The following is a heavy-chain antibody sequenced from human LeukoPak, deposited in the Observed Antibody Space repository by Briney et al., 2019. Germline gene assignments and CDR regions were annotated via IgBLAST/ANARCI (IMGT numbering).Heavy chain of an antibody. D-gene: IGHD3-16*02. CDR1: GGSISSYY. Sequence: PSETLSLTCTVSGGSISSYYWSWIRQPAGKGLEWIGRIYTTGSTNYNPSLKSRVTMSLDTSKNQFSLKLSSVTAADTAVYYCARHPDYVWGSYLESYYYYMDVWGKGTTVTISS. CDR3: ARHPDYVWGSYLESYYYYMDV. V-gene: IGHV4-4*07. J-gene: IGHJ6*03. CDR2: IYTTGST.